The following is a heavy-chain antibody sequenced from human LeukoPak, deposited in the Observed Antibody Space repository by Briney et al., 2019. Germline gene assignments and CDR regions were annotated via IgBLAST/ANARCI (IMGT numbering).Heavy chain of an antibody. V-gene: IGHV4-59*01. CDR2: IYYRGNT. Sequence: SETLSLTCTVSGASINSYFWSWIRQPPGKGLEWIAYIYYRGNTNYNPSLKSRVTISLNTSTNQFSLNLSSVTAADTAVYYCARGGIQLWLGPFDYWGQGTLVTVSS. J-gene: IGHJ4*02. D-gene: IGHD5-18*01. CDR3: ARGGIQLWLGPFDY. CDR1: GASINSYF.